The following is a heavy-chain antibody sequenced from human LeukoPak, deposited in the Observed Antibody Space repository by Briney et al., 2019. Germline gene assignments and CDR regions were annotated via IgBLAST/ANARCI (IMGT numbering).Heavy chain of an antibody. D-gene: IGHD3-22*01. CDR1: GFTVSRNY. V-gene: IGHV3-66*01. Sequence: PGGSLRLSCAASGFTVSRNYMSWVRRAPGKGLEWVSVIYSAGSTYYADSVKGRFTMSRDNSKNTLYLHMNSLRAEDTAVYYCAREGYSLYFYYGMDVWGQGTTVTVSS. CDR3: AREGYSLYFYYGMDV. J-gene: IGHJ6*02. CDR2: IYSAGST.